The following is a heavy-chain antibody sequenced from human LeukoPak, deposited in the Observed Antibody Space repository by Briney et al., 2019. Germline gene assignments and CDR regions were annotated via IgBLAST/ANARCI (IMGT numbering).Heavy chain of an antibody. V-gene: IGHV1-3*04. D-gene: IGHD3-22*01. CDR1: GYTFSDYG. CDR3: ARDPRYYDSSGYYPPTGD. CDR2: INTGSGNT. J-gene: IGHJ4*02. Sequence: ASVKVSCKTSGYTFSDYGIQWVRQAPGQRLEWMGWINTGSGNTKYSQKFQGRVTITADESTSTAYMELSSLRSEDTAVYYCARDPRYYDSSGYYPPTGDWGQGTLVTVSS.